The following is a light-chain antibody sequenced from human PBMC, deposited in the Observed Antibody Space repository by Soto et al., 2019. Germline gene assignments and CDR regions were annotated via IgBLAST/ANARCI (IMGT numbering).Light chain of an antibody. CDR3: QKYNSQGT. CDR1: QSLSSW. CDR2: AAS. Sequence: DIQMTQSPSSLSASVGDRVTITCRASQSLSSWLAWYQQKPGKVPKLLIYAASTLQSGVPSRFSGSGSGTDFTLTISSLQPEDVATYYCQKYNSQGTFGQGTKVDIK. V-gene: IGKV1-27*01. J-gene: IGKJ1*01.